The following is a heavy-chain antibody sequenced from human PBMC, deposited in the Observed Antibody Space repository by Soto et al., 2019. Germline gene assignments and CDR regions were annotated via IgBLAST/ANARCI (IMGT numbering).Heavy chain of an antibody. J-gene: IGHJ4*02. CDR3: ARGYSSSWYFDY. Sequence: SETLSLTCAVYGGSFSGYYWSWIRQPPGKGLEWIGEINHSGSTNYNPSLKSRVTISVDTSKNQFSLKLSSVTAADTAVYYCARGYSSSWYFDYWGQGTLVTVSS. D-gene: IGHD6-13*01. V-gene: IGHV4-34*01. CDR2: INHSGST. CDR1: GGSFSGYY.